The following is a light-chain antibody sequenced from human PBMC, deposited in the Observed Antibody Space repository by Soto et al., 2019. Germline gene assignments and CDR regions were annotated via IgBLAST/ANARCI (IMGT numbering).Light chain of an antibody. CDR2: GAS. CDR3: QQYREWPPM. Sequence: DIVMTQSPSTLSVSPGEGATLSCRASQSVSIYLDWYQQKPGQAPRLLLSGASTRDTGVPARFSGSGSGTEFTLTISSLQSEDFAVYYCQQYREWPPMFGPGTKVDIK. V-gene: IGKV3-15*01. J-gene: IGKJ3*01. CDR1: QSVSIY.